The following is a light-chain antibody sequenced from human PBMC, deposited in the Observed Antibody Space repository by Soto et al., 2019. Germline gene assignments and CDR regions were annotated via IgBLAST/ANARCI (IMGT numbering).Light chain of an antibody. CDR3: QKYGNTPLS. CDR2: DAS. J-gene: IGKJ4*01. CDR1: QRVSNNY. V-gene: IGKV3D-20*01. Sequence: EIMLTQSPATLSLSPGESATLSCGASQRVSNNYLAWYQQKPGLAPRLLIYDASSRATGIPDRFTGSGSGTDFTLTISRLEPEDFAVYYCQKYGNTPLSFGGGTKVEI.